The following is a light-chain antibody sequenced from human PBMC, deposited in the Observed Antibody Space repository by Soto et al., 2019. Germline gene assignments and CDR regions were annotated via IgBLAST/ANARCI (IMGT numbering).Light chain of an antibody. CDR3: NSYTSSSTHV. V-gene: IGLV2-14*03. CDR1: SSDVGAYNF. Sequence: QSALTQPASVSGSPGQSITISCTGTSSDVGAYNFVSWHQQHPGKAPKLMIYNVYDRPSGISYRFSGSKSGNTASLTISGLQAEDEADYYCNSYTSSSTHVFGTGTKLTVL. J-gene: IGLJ1*01. CDR2: NVY.